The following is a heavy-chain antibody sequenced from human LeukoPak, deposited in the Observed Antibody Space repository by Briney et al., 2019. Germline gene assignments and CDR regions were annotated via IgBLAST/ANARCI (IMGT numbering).Heavy chain of an antibody. CDR1: GGSISGYY. CDR3: ARDGAATFPDF. J-gene: IGHJ4*02. CDR2: IYGSGSA. V-gene: IGHV4-4*07. D-gene: IGHD1-26*01. Sequence: SKTLSLTCTVSGGSISGYYWSWTRQSAGKGLEWIARIYGSGSADYNSLFNGRVTMSLDTSKNQFYLELTSVTAADTAVYYCARDGAATFPDFWGQGTLVTVSS.